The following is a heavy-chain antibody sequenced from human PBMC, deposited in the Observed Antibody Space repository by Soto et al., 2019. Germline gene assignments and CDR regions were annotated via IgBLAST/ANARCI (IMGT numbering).Heavy chain of an antibody. CDR2: INHSGST. D-gene: IGHD3-22*01. J-gene: IGHJ5*02. V-gene: IGHV4-34*01. CDR3: ASLYYYDSSDQNWFDP. Sequence: PSETLSLTCAVYGGSFSGYYWSWIRQPPGKGLEWIGEINHSGSTNYNPSLKSRVTISVDTSKNQFSLKLSSVTAADTAVYYCASLYYYDSSDQNWFDPWGQGTLVTVSS. CDR1: GGSFSGYY.